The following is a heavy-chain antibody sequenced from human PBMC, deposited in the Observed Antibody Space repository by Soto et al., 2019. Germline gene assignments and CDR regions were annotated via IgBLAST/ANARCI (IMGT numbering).Heavy chain of an antibody. J-gene: IGHJ2*01. D-gene: IGHD3-3*01. CDR3: ARDKFLWRAPSPGYFDR. V-gene: IGHV3-48*01. Sequence: EVQLVESGGGLVQPGGSLRLSCAAAGFTFSDYNMNWVRQAPGKGLEWVSYISSRNRTIYYGDSVKGRFTISRDNAKNSLYLQISILSADDTAIYYCARDKFLWRAPSPGYFDRWGRGTLVTVSS. CDR2: ISSRNRTI. CDR1: GFTFSDYN.